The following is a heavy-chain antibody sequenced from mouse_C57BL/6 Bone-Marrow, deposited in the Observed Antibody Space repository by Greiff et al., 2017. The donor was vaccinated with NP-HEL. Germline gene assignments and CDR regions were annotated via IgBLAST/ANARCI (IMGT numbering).Heavy chain of an antibody. J-gene: IGHJ4*01. V-gene: IGHV2-2*01. D-gene: IGHD2-1*01. CDR3: ARNRGNYFYYYAMDY. CDR1: GFSLTSYG. CDR2: IWRGGST. Sequence: QVQLKESGPGLVQPSQSLSITCTVSGFSLTSYGVHWVRQSPGKGLEWLGVIWRGGSTDYNAAFISRLSISKDNSKSQVFFKMNSLQADDTAIYYCARNRGNYFYYYAMDYWGQGTSVTVSS.